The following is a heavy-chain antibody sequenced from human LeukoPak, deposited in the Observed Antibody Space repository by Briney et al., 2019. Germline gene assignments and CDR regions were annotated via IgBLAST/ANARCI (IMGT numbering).Heavy chain of an antibody. V-gene: IGHV3-48*01. CDR2: VSRNTNAI. CDR1: GFTLFSND. D-gene: IGHD6-13*01. J-gene: IGHJ3*02. Sequence: GGSLRLSCTASGFTLFSNDMNWVRQPPGKGLEWLAHVSRNTNAIYFADSVKGRFTISRDNAKNSLYLQMSSLRAEDTAIYYCVKDAAYAFDIWGQGTMVTVSS. CDR3: VKDAAYAFDI.